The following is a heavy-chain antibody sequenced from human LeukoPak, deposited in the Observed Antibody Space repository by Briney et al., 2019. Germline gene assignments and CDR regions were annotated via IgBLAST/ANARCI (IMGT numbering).Heavy chain of an antibody. J-gene: IGHJ5*02. V-gene: IGHV4-39*07. D-gene: IGHD5-24*01. Sequence: TSETLSLTCTVSGGSISSSSYYWGWIRQPPGKGLEWIGSIYYSGSTYYNPSLKSRVTISVDTSKNQFSLKLSSVTAADTAVYYCARGLQSPQMATISHWFDPWGQGTLVTVSS. CDR3: ARGLQSPQMATISHWFDP. CDR1: GGSISSSSYY. CDR2: IYYSGST.